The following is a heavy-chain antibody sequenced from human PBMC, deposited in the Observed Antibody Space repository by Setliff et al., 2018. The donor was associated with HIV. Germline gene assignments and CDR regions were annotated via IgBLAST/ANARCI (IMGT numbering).Heavy chain of an antibody. CDR1: GGSISSGGYY. CDR2: IYYSGST. D-gene: IGHD3-10*01. J-gene: IGHJ4*02. V-gene: IGHV4-31*03. CDR3: ARVSSRGGVRGVITFDY. Sequence: SETLSLTCTVSGGSISSGGYYWSWIRQHPGKGLEWIGYIYYSGSTYYNPSLKSRVTISVDTSKNQFSLKLSSVTAADTAVYYWARVSSRGGVRGVITFDYWGQGTLVTVSS.